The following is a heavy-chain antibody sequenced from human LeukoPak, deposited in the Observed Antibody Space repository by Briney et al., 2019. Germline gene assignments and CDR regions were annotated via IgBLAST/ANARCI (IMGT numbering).Heavy chain of an antibody. D-gene: IGHD6-19*01. Sequence: PGGSLRLSCAASGFTFSSYGMHWVRQAPGKGLEWVAVIWYDGSNKYYADSVKGRFTISRDNSKNTLYLQMNSLRAEDTAVYYCAREGQWLANDYWGQGTLVTVSS. CDR3: AREGQWLANDY. J-gene: IGHJ4*02. CDR1: GFTFSSYG. V-gene: IGHV3-33*01. CDR2: IWYDGSNK.